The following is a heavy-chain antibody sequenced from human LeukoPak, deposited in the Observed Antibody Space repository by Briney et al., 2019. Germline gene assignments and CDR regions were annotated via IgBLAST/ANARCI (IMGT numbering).Heavy chain of an antibody. J-gene: IGHJ4*02. CDR2: IIPILGIA. D-gene: IGHD2-21*01. V-gene: IGHV1-69*04. CDR1: GGTFSSYA. Sequence: SVKVSCKASGGTFSSYAISWVRQAPGQGLEWMGRIIPILGIANYAQKFQGRVTITTDESTSTAYMELSSLRSEDTAVYYCARDRTAYCGGDCYSDFDYWGQGTLVTVSS. CDR3: ARDRTAYCGGDCYSDFDY.